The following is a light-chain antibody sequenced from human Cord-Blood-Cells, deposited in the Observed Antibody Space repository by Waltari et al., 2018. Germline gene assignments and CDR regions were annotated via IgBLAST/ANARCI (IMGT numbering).Light chain of an antibody. CDR2: STS. V-gene: IGLV8-61*01. CDR1: SGSVSPRSY. Sequence: QTVVTQEPSFSVSPGGTVTLTRGLSSGSVSPRSYPSWYQHPPGQAPRTLIYSTSTRSSGVPDRFSGSILGNKAALTITGAQADDESDYYCVLYMGSGIWVFGGGTKLTVL. CDR3: VLYMGSGIWV. J-gene: IGLJ3*02.